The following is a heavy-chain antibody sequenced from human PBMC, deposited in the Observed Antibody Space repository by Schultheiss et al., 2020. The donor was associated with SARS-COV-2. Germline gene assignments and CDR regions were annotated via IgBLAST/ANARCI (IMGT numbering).Heavy chain of an antibody. V-gene: IGHV3-30*12. J-gene: IGHJ2*01. CDR1: GFTFSSYG. CDR2: ISYDGSNK. D-gene: IGHD3-3*01. CDR3: TKRNLPTYYDFWSGNSYWYFDL. Sequence: GGSLRLSCAASGFTFSSYGMHWVRQAPGKGLEWVAVISYDGSNKYYADSVKGRFTISRDNSKNTLYLQMNSLRAEDTAVYYCTKRNLPTYYDFWSGNSYWYFDLWGRGTLVTVSS.